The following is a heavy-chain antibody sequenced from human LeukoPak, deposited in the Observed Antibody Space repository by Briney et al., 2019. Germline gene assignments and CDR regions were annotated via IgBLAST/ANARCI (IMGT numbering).Heavy chain of an antibody. CDR2: INSDGSST. J-gene: IGHJ4*02. CDR1: GFTFSSYW. Sequence: GGSLRLSCAASGFTFSSYWTHWVRQAPGKGLVWVSRINSDGSSTSYADSVKGRFTISRDNAKNTLYLQMNSLRAEDTAVYYCARVYGYYYFDYWGQGTLVTVSS. V-gene: IGHV3-74*01. CDR3: ARVYGYYYFDY. D-gene: IGHD2-8*02.